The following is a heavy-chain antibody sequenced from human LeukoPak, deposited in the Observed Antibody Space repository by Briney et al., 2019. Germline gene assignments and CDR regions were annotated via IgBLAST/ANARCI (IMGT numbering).Heavy chain of an antibody. CDR2: VFHTGVT. CDR1: GGSLEGLY. D-gene: IGHD3-22*01. V-gene: IGHV4-59*11. Sequence: SETLSLTCTVSGGSLEGLYWSWIRQSPEKGLEWIGNVFHTGVTSYNLSLKSRVTISVDTSRNQFSLTMTSMTAADTAIYYCTRGGGSGYYFGIPRYYFDAWGQGTLVIVSS. CDR3: TRGGGSGYYFGIPRYYFDA. J-gene: IGHJ4*02.